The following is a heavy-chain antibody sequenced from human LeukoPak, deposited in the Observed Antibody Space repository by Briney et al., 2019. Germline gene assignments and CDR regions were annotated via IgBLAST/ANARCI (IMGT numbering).Heavy chain of an antibody. Sequence: PGGSLRLSCAASGFTFSSYDMHWVRQATGKGLEWVSAIGTAGDTYYPGSVKGRCTISRENAKNSLYLQMNSLRAGDTAVYYCARGYGDFRVEGRYFHSWGQGTLVTVSS. V-gene: IGHV3-13*01. CDR1: GFTFSSYD. CDR3: ARGYGDFRVEGRYFHS. D-gene: IGHD4-17*01. J-gene: IGHJ4*02. CDR2: IGTAGDT.